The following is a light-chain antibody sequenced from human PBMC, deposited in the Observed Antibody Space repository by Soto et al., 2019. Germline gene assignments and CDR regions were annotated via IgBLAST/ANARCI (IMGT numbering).Light chain of an antibody. CDR3: QVWDSSSDHYV. V-gene: IGLV1-44*01. CDR2: GNN. J-gene: IGLJ1*01. Sequence: QSVLTQPPSASGTPGQRVTISCSGSSSNIGSNTVNWYQQLPGTAPKLLIYGNNQRPSGVPDRFSGSKSGNTATLTISRVEAGDEADYYCQVWDSSSDHYVFGTGTKLTVL. CDR1: SSNIGSNT.